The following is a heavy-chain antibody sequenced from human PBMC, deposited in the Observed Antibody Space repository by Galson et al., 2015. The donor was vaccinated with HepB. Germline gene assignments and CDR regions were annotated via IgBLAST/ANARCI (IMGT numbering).Heavy chain of an antibody. D-gene: IGHD6-13*01. Sequence: SLRLSCAASGFSFSNYGMHWARQAPGKGLEWVAFMSHDGNNKYSADSVKGRFTISRDNSKNTLYLQMNSLREDDTAVYYCAKPIYSGSWTFDYWGQGTLVTVSS. V-gene: IGHV3-30*18. CDR1: GFSFSNYG. CDR2: MSHDGNNK. CDR3: AKPIYSGSWTFDY. J-gene: IGHJ4*02.